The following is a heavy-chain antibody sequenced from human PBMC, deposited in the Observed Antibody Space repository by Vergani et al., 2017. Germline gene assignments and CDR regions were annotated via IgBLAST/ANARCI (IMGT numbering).Heavy chain of an antibody. CDR2: INHSGST. V-gene: IGHV4-34*01. D-gene: IGHD3-10*01. Sequence: QVQLQQWGAGLLKPSETLSLTCAVYGGSFSGYYRSWIRQPPGKGLEWIGEINHSGSTNYNPSLKSRVTISVDTSKNQFSLKLSSVTAADTAVYYCAREVETPMVRGVIGYWGQGTLVTVSS. J-gene: IGHJ4*02. CDR3: AREVETPMVRGVIGY. CDR1: GGSFSGYY.